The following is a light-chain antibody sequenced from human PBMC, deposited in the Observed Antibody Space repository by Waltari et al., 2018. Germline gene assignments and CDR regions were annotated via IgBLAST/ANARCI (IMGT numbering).Light chain of an antibody. CDR2: DAS. V-gene: IGKV1-12*01. CDR3: QQGNSFPLT. Sequence: DIQMTQSPSSVSASVGDRVTITCRASRDISRCLAWYQQKPGKAPNFLIYDASTLQSGVPSRFSGSGSGTDFTLTISGLQHEDFATYYCQQGNSFPLTFGGGTKVEI. CDR1: RDISRC. J-gene: IGKJ4*01.